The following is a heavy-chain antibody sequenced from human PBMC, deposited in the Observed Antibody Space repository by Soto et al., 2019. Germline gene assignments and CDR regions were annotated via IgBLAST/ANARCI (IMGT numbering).Heavy chain of an antibody. J-gene: IGHJ4*02. CDR3: AKALGELSPESFDY. CDR1: GCTFISYA. V-gene: IGHV3-30*18. CDR2: MSYDGNNQ. Sequence: GGSLRLSCAASGCTFISYAMHWVRQAPGKGLEWVAIMSYDGNNQYYADSVKGRFTISRDNFKNTLHLQMNSLRAEDTAVYYCAKALGELSPESFDYWGQGILVTVSS. D-gene: IGHD3-16*02.